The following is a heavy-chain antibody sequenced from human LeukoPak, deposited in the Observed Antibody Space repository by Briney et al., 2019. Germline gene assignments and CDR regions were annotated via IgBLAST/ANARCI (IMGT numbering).Heavy chain of an antibody. CDR1: GYSFTSYW. CDR2: TDPSDSYT. V-gene: IGHV5-10-1*01. D-gene: IGHD6-13*01. CDR3: ASAGDSSLFDY. J-gene: IGHJ4*02. Sequence: GESLKISCKGSGYSFTSYWISWVRQMPGKGLEWMGRTDPSDSYTNYSPSFQGHVTISADKSISTAYLQWSSLKASDTAMYYCASAGDSSLFDYWGQGTLVTVSS.